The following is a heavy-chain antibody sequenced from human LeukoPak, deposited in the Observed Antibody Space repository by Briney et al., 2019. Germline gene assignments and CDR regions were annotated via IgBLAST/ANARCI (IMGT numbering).Heavy chain of an antibody. V-gene: IGHV3-30*03. Sequence: GGSLRLSCAASGFTFSRYSMNWVRQAPGKGLEWVAVISYDGSNKYYADSVKGRFTISRDNSKNTLYLEMNSLRAEDTAVYYCARALDYYDSSGYYYQQGFDCWGQGTLVTVSS. J-gene: IGHJ4*02. CDR1: GFTFSRYS. D-gene: IGHD3-22*01. CDR2: ISYDGSNK. CDR3: ARALDYYDSSGYYYQQGFDC.